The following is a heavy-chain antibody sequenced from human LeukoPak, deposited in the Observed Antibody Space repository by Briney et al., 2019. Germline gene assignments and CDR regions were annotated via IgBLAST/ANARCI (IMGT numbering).Heavy chain of an antibody. CDR2: INHSGST. CDR3: ARGTYCSGGSCYRTPSPGYFDY. Sequence: SETLSLTCAVYGGSFSGYYWSWIRQPPGKGLEWIGEINHSGSTNYNPSLKSRVTISVDTSKNQFSLKLSSVTAADTAVYYCARGTYCSGGSCYRTPSPGYFDYWGQGTLVTVSS. J-gene: IGHJ4*02. CDR1: GGSFSGYY. V-gene: IGHV4-34*01. D-gene: IGHD2-15*01.